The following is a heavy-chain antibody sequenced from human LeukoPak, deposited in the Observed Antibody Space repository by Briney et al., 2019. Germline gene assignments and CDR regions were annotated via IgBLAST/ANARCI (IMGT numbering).Heavy chain of an antibody. CDR1: GFTFSNYA. J-gene: IGHJ4*02. D-gene: IGHD3-9*01. CDR3: AKWGDYDVLTGYYVPDY. V-gene: IGHV3-23*01. CDR2: ILGSGGST. Sequence: GASLRLSCAASGFTFSNYAMSWVRQAPGKGLEWVSAILGSGGSTYYADSEKGRFTVSRDNSRSTLYLQMKSLRAEDTALYYCAKWGDYDVLTGYYVPDYWGQGTRVTVSS.